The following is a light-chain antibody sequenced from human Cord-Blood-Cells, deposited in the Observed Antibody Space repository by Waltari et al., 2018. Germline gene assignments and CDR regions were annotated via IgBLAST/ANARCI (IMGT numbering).Light chain of an antibody. V-gene: IGKV4-1*01. J-gene: IGKJ5*01. CDR3: QQYYSTPIT. CDR2: WAT. CDR1: QSVLYSSNNKNY. Sequence: DIVMTQSPDSLAVSLGERATINCKSSQSVLYSSNNKNYLAWYQQKPGQPPKLLIYWATTRESGVPDRFSGSGSGTDFTLPINSLQAEDGAVYYCQQYYSTPITFGQGTRLEIK.